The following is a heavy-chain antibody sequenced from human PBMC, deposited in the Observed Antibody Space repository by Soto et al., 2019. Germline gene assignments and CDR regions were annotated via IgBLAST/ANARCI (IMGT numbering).Heavy chain of an antibody. Sequence: GGSLRLSCAASGFTVSSNYMSWVRQAPGKGLEWVSVIYSGGSTYYADSVKGRFTISRDNSKNTLYLQMNSLRAEDTAVYYCAREPKWFGFDYWGQGTLVTVSS. CDR2: IYSGGST. CDR3: AREPKWFGFDY. CDR1: GFTVSSNY. D-gene: IGHD3-10*01. V-gene: IGHV3-66*01. J-gene: IGHJ4*02.